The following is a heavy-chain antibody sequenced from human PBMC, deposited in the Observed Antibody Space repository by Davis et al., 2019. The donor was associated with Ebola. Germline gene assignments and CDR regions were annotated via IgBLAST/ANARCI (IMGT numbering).Heavy chain of an antibody. V-gene: IGHV4-59*08. CDR2: IYYSGST. CDR1: GGSFSGYY. CDR3: ARHEWDRYYYYMDV. D-gene: IGHD1-26*01. Sequence: PSETLSLTCAVYGGSFSGYYWSWIRQPPGKGLEWIGYIYYSGSTNYNPSLKSRVTISVDTSKNQFSLKLSSMTAADTAVYYCARHEWDRYYYYMDVWGKGTKVTVSS. J-gene: IGHJ6*03.